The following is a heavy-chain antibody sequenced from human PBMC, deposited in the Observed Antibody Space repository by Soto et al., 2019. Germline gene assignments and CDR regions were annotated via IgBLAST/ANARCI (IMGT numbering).Heavy chain of an antibody. D-gene: IGHD3-22*01. Sequence: QVQLVQSGAEVKKPGSSVKVSCKASGGTFSSYAISWVRQAPGQGLEWMGGIIPIFGTANYAQKFQGRVTITAEESMSTAYMELSSLRSEDTAVYYCAREGGEGSYDSSGRNSDAFAIWGQGTMVTVSS. CDR1: GGTFSSYA. CDR2: IIPIFGTA. V-gene: IGHV1-69*01. J-gene: IGHJ3*02. CDR3: AREGGEGSYDSSGRNSDAFAI.